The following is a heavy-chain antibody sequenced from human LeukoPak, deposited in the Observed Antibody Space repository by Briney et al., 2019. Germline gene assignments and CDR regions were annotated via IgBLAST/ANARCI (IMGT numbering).Heavy chain of an antibody. CDR1: GGSISSYY. CDR3: ARVRVGSNWNYGSFDF. D-gene: IGHD1-7*01. CDR2: TSNSGTT. V-gene: IGHV4-4*07. Sequence: SETLSLTCTVSGGSISSYYWTWIRQPAGKGLEWIGRTSNSGTTIYNPSLKSRVTMSADTSKNQFSLELSSLTAADTAVYYCARVRVGSNWNYGSFDFWGQGTLVTVSS. J-gene: IGHJ4*02.